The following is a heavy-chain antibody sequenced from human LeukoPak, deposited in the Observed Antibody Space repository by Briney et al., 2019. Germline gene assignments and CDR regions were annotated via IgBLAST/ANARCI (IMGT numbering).Heavy chain of an antibody. CDR1: GFTFSGHA. CDR2: ISGSGGST. CDR3: ARRDCSGFSCYTGFDY. V-gene: IGHV3-23*01. J-gene: IGHJ4*02. Sequence: GGSLRLSCAASGFTFSGHAMNWVRQAPGKGLEWVSGISGSGGSTCYADSVKGRFTISSDNSKNTLFIQMNILRADDTADYYWARRDCSGFSCYTGFDYWGQGTLVTVSS. D-gene: IGHD2-2*02.